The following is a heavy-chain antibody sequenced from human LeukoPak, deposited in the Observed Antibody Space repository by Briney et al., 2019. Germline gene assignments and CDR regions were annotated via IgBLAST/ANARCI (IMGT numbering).Heavy chain of an antibody. CDR1: GGSISSSSYY. CDR3: ARDIVVVPAVYYYYGMDV. D-gene: IGHD2-2*01. Sequence: PSETLSLTCTVSGGSISSSSYYWGWIRQPPGKGLEWIGSIYYSGSTYYNPSLESRVTISVDTSKNQFSLKLSSVTAADTAVYYCARDIVVVPAVYYYYGMDVWGQGTTVTVSS. CDR2: IYYSGST. V-gene: IGHV4-39*02. J-gene: IGHJ6*02.